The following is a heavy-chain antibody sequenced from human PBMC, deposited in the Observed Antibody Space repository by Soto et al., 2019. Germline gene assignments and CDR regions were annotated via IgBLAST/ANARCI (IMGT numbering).Heavy chain of an antibody. CDR3: ARAARAQGDCDY. CDR2: ISGYNRDT. Sequence: QVQLVQSGAAVKKPGASVKVSCKASGYTYISYGLTWVRQAPGQGLEWMGWISGYNRDTNHAQKFQGRVTMTRDTSTSTAYMELRSLTPDDTAVYYCARAARAQGDCDYWGQGTLVTVSS. V-gene: IGHV1-18*01. J-gene: IGHJ4*02. CDR1: GYTYISYG. D-gene: IGHD3-10*01.